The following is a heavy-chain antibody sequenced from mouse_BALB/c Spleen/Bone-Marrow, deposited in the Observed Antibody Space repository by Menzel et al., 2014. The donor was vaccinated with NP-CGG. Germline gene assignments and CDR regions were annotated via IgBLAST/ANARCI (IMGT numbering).Heavy chain of an antibody. CDR3: ARWEYYAIDY. Sequence: EVQLQQSGAELVKPGVSVKLSCTASGFNIKDTYMHWVKQRPEQGLEWIGRIDPANGNTKYDPKFQGKATITADTSSNTAYLQLSSLTSEDTAVYYCARWEYYAIDYWGQGTPVPVSS. CDR1: GFNIKDTY. D-gene: IGHD4-1*01. V-gene: IGHV14-3*02. CDR2: IDPANGNT. J-gene: IGHJ4*01.